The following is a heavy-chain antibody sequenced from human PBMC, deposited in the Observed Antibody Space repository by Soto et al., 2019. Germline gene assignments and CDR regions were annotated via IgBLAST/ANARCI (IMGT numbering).Heavy chain of an antibody. CDR3: MSQGIDYLHCLVDV. CDR2: VYYTGDT. V-gene: IGHV4-59*08. D-gene: IGHD5-12*01. CDR1: SGPSRSHI. Sequence: QVQVQQSGPGLVKPSETLSLTCTVSSGPSRSHIWGWIRQPPGRGLEWIGYVYYTGDTSYNPSLKCRVTISADPSTNHSSLTLRSGPAADTAFYYCMSQGIDYLHCLVDVWGQGTPGSVSS. J-gene: IGHJ6*02.